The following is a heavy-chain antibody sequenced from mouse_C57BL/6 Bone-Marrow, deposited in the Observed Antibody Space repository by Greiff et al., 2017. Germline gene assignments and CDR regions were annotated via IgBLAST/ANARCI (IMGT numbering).Heavy chain of an antibody. Sequence: QVQLKQSGPELVKPGASVKISCKASGYAFSSSWMNWVKQRPGKGLEWIGRIYPGDGDTNYNGKFKGKATLTADKSSSTAYMQLSSLTSEDSAVYFCAHDSSGPGAMDYWGQGTSVTVSS. D-gene: IGHD3-2*02. CDR2: IYPGDGDT. CDR3: AHDSSGPGAMDY. CDR1: GYAFSSSW. J-gene: IGHJ4*01. V-gene: IGHV1-82*01.